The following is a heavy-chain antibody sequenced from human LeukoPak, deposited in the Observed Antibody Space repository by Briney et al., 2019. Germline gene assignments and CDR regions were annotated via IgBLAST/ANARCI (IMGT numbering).Heavy chain of an antibody. D-gene: IGHD1-26*01. J-gene: IGHJ4*02. CDR1: GYTFTNYA. Sequence: ASVKVSCKASGYTFTNYAISWVRQAPGQGLEWVGWISAYNGNTNYAQKLQGRVTMTRNTSISTAYMELSSLRSEDTAVYYCARRRDSGSLQHFDYWGQGTLVTVSS. V-gene: IGHV1-18*01. CDR3: ARRRDSGSLQHFDY. CDR2: ISAYNGNT.